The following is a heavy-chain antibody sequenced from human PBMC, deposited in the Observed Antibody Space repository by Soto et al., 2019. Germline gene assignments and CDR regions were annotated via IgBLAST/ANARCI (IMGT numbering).Heavy chain of an antibody. D-gene: IGHD6-6*01. Sequence: SETLSLTCAVYGGSFSGYYWSWIRQPPGKGLEWIGEINHSGSTNYNPSLKSRVTISVDTSKNQFSLKLSSVTAADTAVYYCARGENSSVCYHFYAYHY. CDR1: GGSFSGYY. V-gene: IGHV4-34*01. CDR3: ARGENSSVCYHFYAYHY. CDR2: INHSGST. J-gene: IGHJ6*01.